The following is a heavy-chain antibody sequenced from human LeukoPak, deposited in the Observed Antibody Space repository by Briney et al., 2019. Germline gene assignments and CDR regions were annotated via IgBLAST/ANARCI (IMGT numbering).Heavy chain of an antibody. J-gene: IGHJ6*03. CDR1: GFTVSSNY. V-gene: IGHV3-53*01. CDR2: IYSGGST. Sequence: GGSLRLSCAASGFTVSSNYMSWVRQAPGKGLEWVSVIYSGGSTYYADSVKGRFTISRDNSKNTLYLQMNSLRAGDTAVYYCALGYCSSTSCHDYYYYMDVWGKGTTVTVSS. D-gene: IGHD2-2*01. CDR3: ALGYCSSTSCHDYYYYMDV.